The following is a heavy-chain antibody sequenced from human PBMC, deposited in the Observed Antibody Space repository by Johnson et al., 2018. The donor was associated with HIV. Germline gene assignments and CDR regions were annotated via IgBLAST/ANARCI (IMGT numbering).Heavy chain of an antibody. CDR1: GFTVSSNY. J-gene: IGHJ3*02. D-gene: IGHD1-26*01. Sequence: VQLVESGGGLVQPGGFLRLSCAASGFTVSSNYMSWVRQAPGKGLEWVSVIYSGGSTYYADPVKGRFTISRDNSKNTLYLQMNSLRAEDTAVYYCARVHGGATRAKGAFDIWGQGTMVTVSS. V-gene: IGHV3-66*02. CDR2: IYSGGST. CDR3: ARVHGGATRAKGAFDI.